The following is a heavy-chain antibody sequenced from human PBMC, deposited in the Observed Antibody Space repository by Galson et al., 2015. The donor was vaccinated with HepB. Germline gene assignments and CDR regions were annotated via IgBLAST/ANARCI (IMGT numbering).Heavy chain of an antibody. CDR3: ARVDSSGYYYPFSLAFDI. CDR2: IIPIFGTA. Sequence: SVKVSCKASGGTFSSYAISWVRQAPGQGLEWMGRIIPIFGTANYAQKFQGRVTITADESTSTAYMELSSLRSEDTAVYYCARVDSSGYYYPFSLAFDIWGQGTMVTVSS. D-gene: IGHD3-22*01. CDR1: GGTFSSYA. V-gene: IGHV1-69*13. J-gene: IGHJ3*02.